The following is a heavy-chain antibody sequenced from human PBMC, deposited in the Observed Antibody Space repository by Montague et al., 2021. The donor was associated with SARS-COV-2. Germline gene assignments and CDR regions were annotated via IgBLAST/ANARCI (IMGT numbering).Heavy chain of an antibody. J-gene: IGHJ3*02. Sequence: SVKVSCKVSEYSLSDFSLLMHWVRQAPGRGLEWVGQFDSEDGETTYAQKFQGRVTMTEDRSTDTVYMELSSLRSEDTAVYYCATLGVEVITYALAIWGQGTIVTVSS. V-gene: IGHV1-24*01. CDR1: EYSLSDFS. D-gene: IGHD3-22*01. CDR3: ATLGVEVITYALAI. CDR2: FDSEDGET.